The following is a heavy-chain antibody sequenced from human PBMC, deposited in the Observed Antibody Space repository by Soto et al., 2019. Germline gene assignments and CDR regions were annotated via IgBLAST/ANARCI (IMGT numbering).Heavy chain of an antibody. Sequence: SETLSLTCTVSGGSISSYYWSWIRQPPGKGLEWIEYIYYSGSTNYNPSLKSRVTISVDTSKNQFSLKLSSVTAADTAVYYCARKAAAGIVVGDWFDPWGQGTLVTVSS. CDR2: IYYSGST. CDR3: ARKAAAGIVVGDWFDP. CDR1: GGSISSYY. D-gene: IGHD6-13*01. V-gene: IGHV4-59*01. J-gene: IGHJ5*02.